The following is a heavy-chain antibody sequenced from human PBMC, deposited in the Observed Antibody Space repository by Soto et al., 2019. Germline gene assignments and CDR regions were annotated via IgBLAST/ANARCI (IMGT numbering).Heavy chain of an antibody. Sequence: PGASLKISCQVSGYTFNNHWVAWVRQRHGKGLEWMGIVFPGDSETRYSPSLQGQVTLSADQSTSTAFLQWNSLRASDTAVYYCARVRIRDSGMVDFDYWGLGTLVTVSS. CDR3: ARVRIRDSGMVDFDY. J-gene: IGHJ4*02. D-gene: IGHD2-15*01. CDR2: VFPGDSET. CDR1: GYTFNNHW. V-gene: IGHV5-51*01.